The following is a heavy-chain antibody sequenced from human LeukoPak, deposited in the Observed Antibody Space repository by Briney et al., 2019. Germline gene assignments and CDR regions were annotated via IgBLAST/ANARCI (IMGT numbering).Heavy chain of an antibody. D-gene: IGHD6-6*01. Sequence: ASVKVSCKASGYTFTSYGTSWVRQAPGQGLEWMGWISGYNGNTNYAQNLQGRVTMTTDTSTSTAYMELRSLRSDDTAVYYCARDESSIAARPGSYWGQGTLVTVSS. CDR1: GYTFTSYG. V-gene: IGHV1-18*01. J-gene: IGHJ4*02. CDR3: ARDESSIAARPGSY. CDR2: ISGYNGNT.